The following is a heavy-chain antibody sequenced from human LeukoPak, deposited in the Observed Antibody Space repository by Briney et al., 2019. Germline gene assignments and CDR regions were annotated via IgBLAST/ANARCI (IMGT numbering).Heavy chain of an antibody. V-gene: IGHV4-34*01. Sequence: PSETLSLTCAVYGGSFSGYYWSWIRQPPGKGLEWIGEINHSGSTNYNPSLKSRVTISVDTSKNQFSLKLSSVTAADTAVYYCAGGRRYPIGRVVITTVAFDIWGQGTMVTVSS. D-gene: IGHD3-22*01. CDR1: GGSFSGYY. CDR3: AGGRRYPIGRVVITTVAFDI. J-gene: IGHJ3*02. CDR2: INHSGST.